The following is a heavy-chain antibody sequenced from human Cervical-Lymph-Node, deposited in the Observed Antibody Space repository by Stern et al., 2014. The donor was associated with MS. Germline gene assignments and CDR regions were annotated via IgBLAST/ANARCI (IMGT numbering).Heavy chain of an antibody. Sequence: DQLVESGGGVVQPGRSLRLSCAGSGFTFSSYGMHWVRQAPGKGLEWVAFISYDGSNEYYADSVKGRFTISRDNSKNTLYLQMNSLRAEDTAVYYCAKNLFPQSASWPGDWGQGTLVTVSS. D-gene: IGHD2-2*01. CDR3: AKNLFPQSASWPGD. V-gene: IGHV3-30*18. CDR1: GFTFSSYG. J-gene: IGHJ4*02. CDR2: ISYDGSNE.